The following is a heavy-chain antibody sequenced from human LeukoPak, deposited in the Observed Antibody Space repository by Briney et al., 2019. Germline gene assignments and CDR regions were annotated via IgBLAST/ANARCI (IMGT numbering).Heavy chain of an antibody. CDR3: AKVPYDSSGYVYGMDV. CDR1: GFTFDDYG. V-gene: IGHV3-20*04. J-gene: IGHJ6*02. Sequence: GGSLRLSCAASGFTFDDYGMSWVRQAPGKGLEWVSGINWNGGSTGYADSVKGRFTISRDNAKNSLYLQMNSLRAEDTALYYCAKVPYDSSGYVYGMDVWGQGTTVTVSS. CDR2: INWNGGST. D-gene: IGHD3-22*01.